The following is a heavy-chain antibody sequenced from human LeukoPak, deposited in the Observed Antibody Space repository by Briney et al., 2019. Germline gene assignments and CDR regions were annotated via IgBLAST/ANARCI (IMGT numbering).Heavy chain of an antibody. CDR3: ARPRGIYGDFLVY. V-gene: IGHV3-30-3*01. D-gene: IGHD4-17*01. Sequence: PGGSLRLSCAASGFTFSSYAMHWVRQAPGKGLEWVAVISYDGSNKYYADSVKGRFTISRDNSKNTLYLQMNSPRAEDTAVYYCARPRGIYGDFLVYWGQGTLVTVSS. CDR2: ISYDGSNK. CDR1: GFTFSSYA. J-gene: IGHJ4*02.